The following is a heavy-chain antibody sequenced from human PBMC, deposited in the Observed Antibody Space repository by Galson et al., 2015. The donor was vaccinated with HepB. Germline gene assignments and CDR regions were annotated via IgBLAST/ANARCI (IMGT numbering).Heavy chain of an antibody. J-gene: IGHJ6*02. CDR2: IRYDGSNK. Sequence: SLRLSCAASGFTFSSYGMHWVRQAPGKGLEWVAFIRYDGSNKYYADSVKGRFTISRDNSKNTLYLQMNSLRAEDTAVYYCARSGYSSSWYVDYYGMDVWGQGTTVTVSS. V-gene: IGHV3-30*02. CDR1: GFTFSSYG. D-gene: IGHD6-13*01. CDR3: ARSGYSSSWYVDYYGMDV.